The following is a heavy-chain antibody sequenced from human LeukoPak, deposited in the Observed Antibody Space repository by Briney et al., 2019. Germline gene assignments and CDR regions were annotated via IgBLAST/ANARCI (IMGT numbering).Heavy chain of an antibody. J-gene: IGHJ4*02. V-gene: IGHV3-33*01. D-gene: IGHD2-15*01. CDR2: IWNDGSYK. CDR1: GFTFSVYG. Sequence: GGSLRLSCEASGFTFSVYGMHWVRQAPGKGLEWVAVIWNDGSYKYYADSVKGRFTISRDNSKNTLYLQMNSLRTEDMAVYYCARAVGPFDYWGQGTLVTVSS. CDR3: ARAVGPFDY.